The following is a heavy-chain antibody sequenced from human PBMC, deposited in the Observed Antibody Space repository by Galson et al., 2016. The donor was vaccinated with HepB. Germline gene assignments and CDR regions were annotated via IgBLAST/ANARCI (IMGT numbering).Heavy chain of an antibody. J-gene: IGHJ4*02. Sequence: SLRLSCAASTFTFSNYAMSWVRQAPGKGLEWVSAISGSGGSTYYADSVKGRFTISRDNSKNTLFLQMHSLRAEDTAVYYCATVLTMIVVVFTDVTSFHYWGQGTLVTVSS. D-gene: IGHD3-22*01. CDR3: ATVLTMIVVVFTDVTSFHY. CDR1: TFTFSNYA. V-gene: IGHV3-23*01. CDR2: ISGSGGST.